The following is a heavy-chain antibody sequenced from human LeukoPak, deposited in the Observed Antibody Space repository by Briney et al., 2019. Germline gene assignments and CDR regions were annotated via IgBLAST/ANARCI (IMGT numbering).Heavy chain of an antibody. CDR3: ARALDILTGYYVDIYFDY. J-gene: IGHJ4*02. D-gene: IGHD3-9*01. Sequence: GGSLRLSCAASGFTFSDYYMSWIRQAPGKGLEWVSYISSSGSTIYYADSVKGRFTISRDNAKNSLYLQMNSLRAEDTAVYYCARALDILTGYYVDIYFDYWGQGTLVTVSS. CDR2: ISSSGSTI. V-gene: IGHV3-11*01. CDR1: GFTFSDYY.